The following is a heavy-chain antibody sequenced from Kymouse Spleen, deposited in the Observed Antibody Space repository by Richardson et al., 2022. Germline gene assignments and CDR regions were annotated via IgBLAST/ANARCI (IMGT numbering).Heavy chain of an antibody. CDR2: IYYSGST. D-gene: IGHD2-15*01,IGHD2-2*02,IGHD2-8*01. CDR3: ARHRILGYYGMDV. J-gene: IGHJ6*02. CDR1: GGSISSSSYY. Sequence: QLQLQESGPGLVKPSETLSLTCTVSGGSISSSSYYWGWIRQPPGKGLEWIGSIYYSGSTYYNPSLKSRVTISVDTSKNQFSLKLSSVTAADTAVYYCARHRILGYYGMDVWGQGTTVTVSS. V-gene: IGHV4-39*01.